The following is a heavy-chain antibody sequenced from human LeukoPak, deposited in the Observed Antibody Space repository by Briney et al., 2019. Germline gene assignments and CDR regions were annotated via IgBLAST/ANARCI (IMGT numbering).Heavy chain of an antibody. J-gene: IGHJ6*02. CDR1: GFTFSSYS. Sequence: GGSLRLSCAASGFTFSSYSMNWVRQAPGKGLEWVAVISYGGSSKYCADSVKGRFTISRDNSKNTLYLQMNSLRAEDTAVYYCAKGEIYYYGMDVWGQGTTVTVSS. V-gene: IGHV3-30*18. CDR2: ISYGGSSK. CDR3: AKGEIYYYGMDV.